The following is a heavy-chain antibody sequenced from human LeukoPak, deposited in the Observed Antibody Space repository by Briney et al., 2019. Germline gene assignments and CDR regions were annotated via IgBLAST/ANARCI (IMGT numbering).Heavy chain of an antibody. CDR1: GFSLTTYA. CDR2: IGDRGDST. CDR3: MQRQLANYYDRKSQARDAFDI. V-gene: IGHV3-23*01. J-gene: IGHJ3*02. Sequence: GGSLRLSCAASGFSLTTYAMGWVRQAPGKGLEWVSVIGDRGDSTYYADSVKGRFTISRDSSKNTLYLQMNSLKTEDTAVYYCMQRQLANYYDRKSQARDAFDIWGQGTMVTVSS. D-gene: IGHD3-22*01.